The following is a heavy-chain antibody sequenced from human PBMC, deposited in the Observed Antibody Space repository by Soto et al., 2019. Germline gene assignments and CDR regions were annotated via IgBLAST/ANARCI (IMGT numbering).Heavy chain of an antibody. CDR1: GCAFSSYA. V-gene: IGHV1-69*13. J-gene: IGHJ4*02. Sequence: EASVNVSCKASGCAFSSYAISWVRHAPGQGLEWMGGIIPIFGTANYAQKFQGRVTITADESTSTAYMELSSMRSEDTAVYYCARSPRRDKYSYGCYTFGYWGQGTLVTVSS. D-gene: IGHD5-18*01. CDR2: IIPIFGTA. CDR3: ARSPRRDKYSYGCYTFGY.